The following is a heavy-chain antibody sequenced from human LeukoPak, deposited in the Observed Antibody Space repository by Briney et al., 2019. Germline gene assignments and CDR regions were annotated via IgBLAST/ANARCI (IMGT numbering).Heavy chain of an antibody. CDR3: ARTPNYFDSSGSYDH. J-gene: IGHJ4*02. V-gene: IGHV1-2*02. D-gene: IGHD3-22*01. CDR2: INPNSGGT. Sequence: SVKVSCKASGYTFTGYYMHWVRQAPGQGLEWMGWINPNSGGTNYAQRFQGRVTMTRDTSISTAYMELSSLRSDDTAVYFCARTPNYFDSSGSYDHWGQGTLVTVSS. CDR1: GYTFTGYY.